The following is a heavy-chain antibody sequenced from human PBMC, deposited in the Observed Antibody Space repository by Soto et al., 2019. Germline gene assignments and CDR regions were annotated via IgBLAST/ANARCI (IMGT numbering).Heavy chain of an antibody. D-gene: IGHD3-9*01. V-gene: IGHV4-39*01. J-gene: IGHJ4*02. CDR3: ARHNDGGVLRYFDWLLRPFDY. Sequence: PSETLSLTCTVSGGSISSSSYYWGWIRQPPGKGLEWIGSIYYSGSTYYNPSLKSRVTISVDTSKNQFSLKLSSVTAADTAVYYCARHNDGGVLRYFDWLLRPFDYWGQGTLVTVSS. CDR2: IYYSGST. CDR1: GGSISSSSYY.